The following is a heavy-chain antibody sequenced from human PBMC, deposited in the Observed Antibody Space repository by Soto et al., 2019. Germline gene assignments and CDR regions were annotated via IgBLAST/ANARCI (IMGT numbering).Heavy chain of an antibody. Sequence: QVQLQESGPGLVRPSQTLSHTCTVSGGSISSAGYCWSWIRQHPGKALEWMGYIYYNGSTYSNPSLRSRLTISVDTSLNQFSLRLSSVTAADTAVYYCAREVIAVAGIPDYWGQGTLVTVSS. CDR3: AREVIAVAGIPDY. J-gene: IGHJ4*02. CDR2: IYYNGST. D-gene: IGHD6-19*01. V-gene: IGHV4-31*03. CDR1: GGSISSAGYC.